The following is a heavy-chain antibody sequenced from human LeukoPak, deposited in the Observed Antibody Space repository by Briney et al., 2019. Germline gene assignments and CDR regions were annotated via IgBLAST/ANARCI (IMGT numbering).Heavy chain of an antibody. D-gene: IGHD3-3*01. CDR3: ARDFPYYDFWSGYSHNWFDP. CDR1: GYTFTGYY. CDR2: INPNINGT. Sequence: ASVKVSCKASGYTFTGYYIHWVRQAPGQGLEWMGWINPNINGTNYAQKFQGRVTMTGDRSISTAYMELSRLRSDDTAVYYCARDFPYYDFWSGYSHNWFDPWGQGTLVTVSS. J-gene: IGHJ5*02. V-gene: IGHV1-2*02.